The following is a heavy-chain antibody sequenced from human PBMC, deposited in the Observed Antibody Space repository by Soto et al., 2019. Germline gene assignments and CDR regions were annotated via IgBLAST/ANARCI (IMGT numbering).Heavy chain of an antibody. Sequence: QLQLQESGPGLVKPSETLSLTCTVSGGSISSSDFYWGWLRQPPGKGLDFIGSMYYSGTTYYNPSLKNRITRSVDTSKNQFSLKLISVTAAETAVYYCAVVDSTGNWFDPWGQGALVTVSS. V-gene: IGHV4-39*01. D-gene: IGHD3-22*01. J-gene: IGHJ5*02. CDR2: MYYSGTT. CDR1: GGSISSSDFY. CDR3: AVVDSTGNWFDP.